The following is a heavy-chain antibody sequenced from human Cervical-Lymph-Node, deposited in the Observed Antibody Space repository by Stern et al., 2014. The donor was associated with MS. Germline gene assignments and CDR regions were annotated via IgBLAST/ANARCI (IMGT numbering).Heavy chain of an antibody. Sequence: VQLVQSGAEVKKPGESLKISCKGSGYSFTDYWIGWVRQMPGKGLEWMGIIYPGDSDTRYSPSFPGQVTISNDKSLHTTYLQWSSREASDTAIYYCATRIVARPDHFNYFYGMDVWGQGTTVTVSS. V-gene: IGHV5-51*01. CDR2: IYPGDSDT. CDR1: GYSFTDYW. J-gene: IGHJ6*02. D-gene: IGHD6-6*01. CDR3: ATRIVARPDHFNYFYGMDV.